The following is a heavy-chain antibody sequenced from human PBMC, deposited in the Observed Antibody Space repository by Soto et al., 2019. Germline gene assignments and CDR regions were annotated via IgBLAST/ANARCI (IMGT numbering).Heavy chain of an antibody. Sequence: GLDLEWLGIIYWDDDKFYSTSLESRLTITKATSETQVVLRMTNMDPVDTATYYCAHRGPRGAGSFEIWGQGTMVTVSS. CDR3: AHRGPRGAGSFEI. J-gene: IGHJ3*02. CDR2: IYWDDDK. V-gene: IGHV2-5*02.